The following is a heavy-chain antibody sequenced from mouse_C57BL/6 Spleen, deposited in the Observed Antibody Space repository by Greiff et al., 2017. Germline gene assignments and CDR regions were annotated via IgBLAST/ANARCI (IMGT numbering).Heavy chain of an antibody. Sequence: VKLMESGAELVKPGASVKISCKASGYAFSSYWMNWVKQRPGKGLEWIGQIYPGDGDTNYNGKFKGKATLTADKSSSTAYMQLSSLTSEDSAVYFCARWKGYDVWYFDVWGTGTTVTVSS. D-gene: IGHD2-2*01. CDR1: GYAFSSYW. CDR2: IYPGDGDT. V-gene: IGHV1-80*01. CDR3: ARWKGYDVWYFDV. J-gene: IGHJ1*03.